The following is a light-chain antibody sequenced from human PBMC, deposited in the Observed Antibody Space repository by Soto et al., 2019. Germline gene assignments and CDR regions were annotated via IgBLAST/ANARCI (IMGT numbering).Light chain of an antibody. Sequence: QSVLTQPPSMSGAPGQRVTISCTGSSSNIGAGYDVHWYQLLPGTAPKLLIYGNTNRPSGVPDRFSGSKSGTSASLAFTGLRAEDEADYYCQSHDSSLNSWVFGGGTKLTVL. J-gene: IGLJ3*02. CDR3: QSHDSSLNSWV. V-gene: IGLV1-40*01. CDR2: GNT. CDR1: SSNIGAGYD.